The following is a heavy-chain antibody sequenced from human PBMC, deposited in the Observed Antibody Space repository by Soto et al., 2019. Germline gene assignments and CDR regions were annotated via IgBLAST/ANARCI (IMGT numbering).Heavy chain of an antibody. D-gene: IGHD3-16*01. CDR2: INWIGGST. CDR1: GFIFGAHA. Sequence: GGSLRLSCAASGFIFGAHAMSWVRQAPGKGLEWVSAINWIGGSTNYADSMKGRFTIPRDNAKNSLYLQMSSLRAEDTALYYCARHGGTPDLYFDYWGQGTPVTVSS. V-gene: IGHV3-20*04. CDR3: ARHGGTPDLYFDY. J-gene: IGHJ4*02.